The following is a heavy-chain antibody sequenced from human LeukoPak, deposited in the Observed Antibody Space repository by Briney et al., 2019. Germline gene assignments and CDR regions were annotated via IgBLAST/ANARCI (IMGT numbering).Heavy chain of an antibody. D-gene: IGHD3-10*01. Sequence: GGSLRLSWAASGFTFTNHWMHGGRQAPGKGLGWVSRIRPDGREQNHAGTAKVHFTITTDNAKNTLYLQMNSLGDEDTAVYFSGRDAVLGSGSVDYWGQGVLVTVSS. J-gene: IGHJ4*02. V-gene: IGHV3-74*01. CDR2: IRPDGREQ. CDR1: GFTFTNHW. CDR3: GRDAVLGSGSVDY.